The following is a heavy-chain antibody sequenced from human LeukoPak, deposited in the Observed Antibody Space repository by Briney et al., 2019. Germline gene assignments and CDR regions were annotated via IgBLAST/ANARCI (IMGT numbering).Heavy chain of an antibody. J-gene: IGHJ4*01. D-gene: IGHD5-24*01. Sequence: ASVKVSCKASGDTFSSYDISWVRQAPGQGLEWMGWINANNGNTNYAQKLQGRVTMTTDPSTSPAYMELTSLRSDDAAVYYCASDAGYNSNWGHGTLVSFSS. V-gene: IGHV1-18*01. CDR2: INANNGNT. CDR1: GDTFSSYD. CDR3: ASDAGYNSN.